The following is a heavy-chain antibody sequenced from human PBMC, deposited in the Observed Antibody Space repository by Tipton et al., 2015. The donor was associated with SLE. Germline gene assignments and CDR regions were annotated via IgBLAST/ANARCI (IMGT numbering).Heavy chain of an antibody. V-gene: IGHV4-59*01. D-gene: IGHD5-12*01. CDR1: GVSDDYFPTYY. J-gene: IGHJ5*02. CDR3: SRDSPSSGYPQNWFDP. CDR2: IYDNVTT. Sequence: TLSLTCTVSGVSDDYFPTYYWNWIRQPPGKGLEWIGHIYDNVTTKYNPSLKSRVTISVDRSKKQVSLKLSSVTTADTAVYYCSRDSPSSGYPQNWFDPWGQGTLVTVSS.